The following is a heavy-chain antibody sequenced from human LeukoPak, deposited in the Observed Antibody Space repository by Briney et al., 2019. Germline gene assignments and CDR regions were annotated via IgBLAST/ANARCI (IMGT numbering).Heavy chain of an antibody. CDR2: FDPEDGET. CDR3: ATGLPRPVHAFDI. Sequence: AAVKVSCKVSGYSLTELSMHWVRQAPGKGLEWMGGFDPEDGETIYAQKFQGRVTMTEDTSTDTAYMELSSLRSEDTAVYYCATGLPRPVHAFDIWGQGTMVTVSS. CDR1: GYSLTELS. V-gene: IGHV1-24*01. J-gene: IGHJ3*02. D-gene: IGHD4-11*01.